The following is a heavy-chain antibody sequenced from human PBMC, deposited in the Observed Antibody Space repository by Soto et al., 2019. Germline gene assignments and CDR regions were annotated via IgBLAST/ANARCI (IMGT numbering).Heavy chain of an antibody. V-gene: IGHV3-23*01. CDR1: GFTFSSYA. CDR3: AKDPRRSSSNYFDY. CDR2: ISGSGGST. Sequence: PEGSLRLSCAASGFTFSSYAMSWVRQAPGKGLEWVSAISGSGGSTYYADSVKGRFTISRDNSKNTLYLQMNSLRAEDTAVYYCAKDPRRSSSNYFDYWGQGTLVTVSS. J-gene: IGHJ4*02. D-gene: IGHD6-6*01.